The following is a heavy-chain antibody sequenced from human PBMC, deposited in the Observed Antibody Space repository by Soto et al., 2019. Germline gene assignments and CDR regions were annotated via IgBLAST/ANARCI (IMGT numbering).Heavy chain of an antibody. V-gene: IGHV1-8*01. CDR1: GDTFTNFD. Sequence: QVQLVQSGAEVKKPGASVKVSCKPSGDTFTNFDLNWVRQAAGRGLEWLGWMRANSGDTGHAQKFRGRVSMTRDTSMSPAYMEPSSLRADETAVYYCATDIHGQGVRVWCQGTLVSVSS. CDR3: ATDIHGQGVRV. CDR2: MRANSGDT. J-gene: IGHJ4*02. D-gene: IGHD3-10*01.